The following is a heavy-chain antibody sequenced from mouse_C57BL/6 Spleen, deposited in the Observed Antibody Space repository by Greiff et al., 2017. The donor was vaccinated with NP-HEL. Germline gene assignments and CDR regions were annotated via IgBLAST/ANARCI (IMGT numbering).Heavy chain of an antibody. V-gene: IGHV5-17*01. Sequence: EVQGVESGGGLVKPGGSLKLSCAASGFTFSDYGMHWVRQAPEKGLEWVAYISSGSSTIYYADTVKGRLTISRDNATNTLFLQMTSLRSEDTAMYYCAKGDYYGSPWYFDVWGTGTTVTVSS. CDR1: GFTFSDYG. J-gene: IGHJ1*03. CDR3: AKGDYYGSPWYFDV. D-gene: IGHD1-1*01. CDR2: ISSGSSTI.